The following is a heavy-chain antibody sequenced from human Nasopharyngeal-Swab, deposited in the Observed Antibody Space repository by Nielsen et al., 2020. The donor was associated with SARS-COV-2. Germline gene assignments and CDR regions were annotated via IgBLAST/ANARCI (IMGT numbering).Heavy chain of an antibody. CDR1: GFTFTDSW. J-gene: IGHJ4*02. CDR3: ARESYSWSWYGPDY. D-gene: IGHD1-26*01. CDR2: IDNDGSST. V-gene: IGHV3-74*03. Sequence: GGSLRLSCTVSGFTFTDSWMHWLRQSPGKGPVWLSRIDNDGSSTTYADSVRGRFTISRDNARNTLFLQLHSLRAEDTAVYYCARESYSWSWYGPDYWGQGTQVTVSS.